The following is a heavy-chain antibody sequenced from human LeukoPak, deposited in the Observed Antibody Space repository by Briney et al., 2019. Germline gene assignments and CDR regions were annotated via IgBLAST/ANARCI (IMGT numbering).Heavy chain of an antibody. V-gene: IGHV4-59*01. J-gene: IGHJ3*02. CDR3: ARGGLENGYHSNDGFDI. D-gene: IGHD3-22*01. Sequence: SETLFLTCTVSGGSISGYYWSWIRQPPGKGLEWIGYIYYSGSTKYNPSLNSRVTMSVDTSRNQFSLKLSSVTAADTAVYYCARGGLENGYHSNDGFDIWGKGTMVTVSS. CDR2: IYYSGST. CDR1: GGSISGYY.